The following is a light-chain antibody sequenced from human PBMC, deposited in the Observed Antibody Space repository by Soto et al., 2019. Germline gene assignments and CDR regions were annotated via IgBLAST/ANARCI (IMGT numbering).Light chain of an antibody. CDR2: EVT. Sequence: QSALTQPPSASGSPGQSVTISCTGTSSDLGDFNYVSWYQQHPGQVPKLMIYEVTKRPSGVPDRFSGSKSGNTASLTVSGLQAEDDADYYCSSRIGGTSVVFGGGTKLTVL. V-gene: IGLV2-8*01. CDR1: SSDLGDFNY. J-gene: IGLJ2*01. CDR3: SSRIGGTSVV.